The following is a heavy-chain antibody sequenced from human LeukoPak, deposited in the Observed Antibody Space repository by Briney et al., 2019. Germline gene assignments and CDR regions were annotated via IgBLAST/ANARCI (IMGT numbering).Heavy chain of an antibody. CDR1: GGSIITNTW. CDR2: IYHGGSA. J-gene: IGHJ6*02. D-gene: IGHD3-22*01. CDR3: ARGIYDSSGYERDYGMDV. V-gene: IGHV4-4*02. Sequence: TSETLSLTCTVSGGSIITNTWWAWVRQPPGKGLEWIGEIYHGGSANYRPSLKSRVTISVDTSKNQFSLKLSSVAAADTAVYYCARGIYDSSGYERDYGMDVWGQGTTVTVSS.